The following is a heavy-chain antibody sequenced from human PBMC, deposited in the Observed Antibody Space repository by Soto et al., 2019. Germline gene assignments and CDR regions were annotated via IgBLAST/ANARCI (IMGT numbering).Heavy chain of an antibody. CDR2: LSGRGSPI. J-gene: IGHJ4*02. V-gene: IGHV3-48*04. CDR1: GFTPFCYYS. Sequence: GGSLVLACVASGFTPFCYYSMNWVRQAPGKGLEWVSFLSGRGSPIYYADSVRGRFTISRDNAKNSLSLEVNNLRVEETAVYYCARVRGHSYGYADYWGQGTLVTVS. CDR3: ARVRGHSYGYADY. D-gene: IGHD5-18*01.